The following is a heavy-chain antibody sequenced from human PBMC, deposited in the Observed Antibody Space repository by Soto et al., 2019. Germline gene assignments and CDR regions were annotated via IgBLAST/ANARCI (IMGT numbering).Heavy chain of an antibody. D-gene: IGHD3-22*01. J-gene: IGHJ4*02. V-gene: IGHV1-69*13. CDR2: IIPIFGTA. CDR3: ASDQGDSSGYYLYYFDY. Sequence: ASVKVSCKASGGTFSSYAISWVRQAPGQGLEWMGGIIPIFGTANHAQKFQGRVTITADESTSTAYMELSSLRSEDTAVYYCASDQGDSSGYYLYYFDYWGQGTLVTVSS. CDR1: GGTFSSYA.